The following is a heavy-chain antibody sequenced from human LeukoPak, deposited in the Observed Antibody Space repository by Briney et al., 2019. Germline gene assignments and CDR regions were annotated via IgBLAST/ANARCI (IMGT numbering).Heavy chain of an antibody. V-gene: IGHV3-23*01. CDR2: ISGGGDMT. Sequence: GGSLRLSCAASGFTFSSYGMSWVRQAPGEGLEWVSAISGGGDMTHYTDSVKGRFAISRDNSRNVLYLQMNSLRADDAAIYYCARGYCTSTNCNNWFDPWGQGALVTVSS. J-gene: IGHJ5*02. CDR1: GFTFSSYG. CDR3: ARGYCTSTNCNNWFDP. D-gene: IGHD2-2*01.